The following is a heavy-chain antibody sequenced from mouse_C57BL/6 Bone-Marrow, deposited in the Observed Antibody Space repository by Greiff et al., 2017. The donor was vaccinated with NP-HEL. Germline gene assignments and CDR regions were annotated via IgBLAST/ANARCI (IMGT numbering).Heavy chain of an antibody. J-gene: IGHJ3*01. V-gene: IGHV5-17*01. CDR3: ARNYDYGIFAY. CDR2: ISSGSSTI. D-gene: IGHD2-4*01. CDR1: GFTFSDYG. Sequence: EVMLVESGGGLVKPGGSLKLSCAASGFTFSDYGMHWVRQAPEKGLEWVAYISSGSSTIYYADTVKGRFTISRDNAKNTLFLQMTSLRSEDTAMYYCARNYDYGIFAYWGQGTLVTVSA.